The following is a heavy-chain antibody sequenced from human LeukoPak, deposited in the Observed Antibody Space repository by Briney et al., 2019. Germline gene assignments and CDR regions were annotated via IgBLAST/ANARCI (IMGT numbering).Heavy chain of an antibody. D-gene: IGHD2-2*01. J-gene: IGHJ6*04. CDR3: ARDSVVPAAMVYYYGMDV. CDR1: GVTFSSYE. CDR2: ISSGGSTI. V-gene: IGHV3-48*03. Sequence: GGSLRLSCAASGVTFSSYEMNWVRQAPGKGLEWGSYISSGGSTIYYADSVKGRFTISRDNAKNSLYLQMNSLRAEDTAVYYCARDSVVPAAMVYYYGMDVWGKGTTVTVSS.